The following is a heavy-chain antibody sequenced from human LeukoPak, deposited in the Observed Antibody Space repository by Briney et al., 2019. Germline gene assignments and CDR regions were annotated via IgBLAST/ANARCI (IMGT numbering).Heavy chain of an antibody. V-gene: IGHV3-48*04. Sequence: GGSLRLSCAASGFTFSSYSMNWVRQAPGKGLEWVSYISSSSTIYYADSVKGRFTISRDNAKNSLYLQMNSLRAEDTAVYYCARDGGVGATRLDYWGQGTLVTVSS. CDR1: GFTFSSYS. CDR3: ARDGGVGATRLDY. J-gene: IGHJ4*02. D-gene: IGHD1-26*01. CDR2: ISSSSTI.